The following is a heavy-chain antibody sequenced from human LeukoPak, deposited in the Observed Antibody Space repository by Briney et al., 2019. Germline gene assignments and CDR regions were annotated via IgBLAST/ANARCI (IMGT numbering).Heavy chain of an antibody. Sequence: PGGSLRLSCAASGFTFSDYAMTWVRQAPGKGPEWVSGISGSGDTTYYTDSVKGRFTISRDNSKNTVDLQMNTLRAEDTAVYYCAKRDNNDYYTGLHVFDIWGQGTLVTASS. CDR1: GFTFSDYA. CDR3: AKRDNNDYYTGLHVFDI. D-gene: IGHD3-22*01. CDR2: ISGSGDTT. J-gene: IGHJ3*02. V-gene: IGHV3-23*01.